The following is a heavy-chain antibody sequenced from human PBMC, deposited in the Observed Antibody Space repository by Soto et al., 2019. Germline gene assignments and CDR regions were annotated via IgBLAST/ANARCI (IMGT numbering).Heavy chain of an antibody. V-gene: IGHV1-69*13. Sequence: VKVSCKASGGTFSSYAISWVRQAPGQGLEWMGGIIPIFGTANYAQKFQGRVTITADESTSTAYMELSSLRSEDTAVYYCARDPRLRYFDWLPTGGLYYYYGMDVWGQGTTVTVSS. CDR1: GGTFSSYA. D-gene: IGHD3-9*01. CDR3: ARDPRLRYFDWLPTGGLYYYYGMDV. J-gene: IGHJ6*02. CDR2: IIPIFGTA.